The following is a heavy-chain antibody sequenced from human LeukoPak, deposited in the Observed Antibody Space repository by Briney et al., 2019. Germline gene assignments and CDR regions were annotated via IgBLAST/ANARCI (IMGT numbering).Heavy chain of an antibody. J-gene: IGHJ4*02. V-gene: IGHV3-23*01. CDR3: AETQHIVVVTATSNDY. CDR1: GFTFSSYA. CDR2: ISGSGGST. D-gene: IGHD2-21*02. Sequence: GGSLRLSCAASGFTFSSYAMSWVRQAPGKGLEWVSAISGSGGSTYYADSVKGRFTISRDNSKNTLYLQVNSLRAEDTAVYYCAETQHIVVVTATSNDYWGQGTLVTVSS.